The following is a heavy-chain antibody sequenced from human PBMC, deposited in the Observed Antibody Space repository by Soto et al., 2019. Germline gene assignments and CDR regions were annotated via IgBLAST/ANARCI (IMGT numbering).Heavy chain of an antibody. J-gene: IGHJ4*02. CDR2: IWYDGSNK. V-gene: IGHV3-33*08. Sequence: QVQLVESGGGVVQPGRSLRLSCAASGFTFSSYAMHWVRQAPGKGLEWVAVIWYDGSNKYYADSVKGRFTISRDNSKNTLYLQMNSLRAEDTAVYYCARDREIGYYFDYWGQGTLVTVSS. CDR1: GFTFSSYA. D-gene: IGHD3-10*01. CDR3: ARDREIGYYFDY.